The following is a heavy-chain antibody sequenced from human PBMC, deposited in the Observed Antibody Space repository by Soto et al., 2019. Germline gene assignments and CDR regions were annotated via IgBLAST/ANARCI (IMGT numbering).Heavy chain of an antibody. J-gene: IGHJ6*03. D-gene: IGHD6-6*01. CDR3: LRGLNPNIEAQSYMDV. CDR1: GFTFSSFG. Sequence: QEQLVESGGGVVQPGRSLRLSCAPSGFTFSSFGMHWVRQAPGKGLEWVAVIWYDGSNKYYADSVKGRYTISRDNSKNPLYLQRKSLRAEDTAVYYCLRGLNPNIEAQSYMDVWGKGSPVTVSS. V-gene: IGHV3-33*01. CDR2: IWYDGSNK.